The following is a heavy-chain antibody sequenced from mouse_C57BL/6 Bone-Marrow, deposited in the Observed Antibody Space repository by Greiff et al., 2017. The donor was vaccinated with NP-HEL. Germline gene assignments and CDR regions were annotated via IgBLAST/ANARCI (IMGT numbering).Heavy chain of an antibody. Sequence: QVQLKESGPGILQPSPTLSLTCSFSGFSLSTFGMGVGWIRQPSGKGLEWLAHIWWDDAKYYNPALKSRLPISKDTSKNQVFLKIANVNTADTATYYRARMDYYGSSYPPWFAYWGQGTLVTVSA. D-gene: IGHD1-1*01. CDR2: IWWDDAK. J-gene: IGHJ3*01. CDR1: GFSLSTFGMG. CDR3: ARMDYYGSSYPPWFAY. V-gene: IGHV8-8*01.